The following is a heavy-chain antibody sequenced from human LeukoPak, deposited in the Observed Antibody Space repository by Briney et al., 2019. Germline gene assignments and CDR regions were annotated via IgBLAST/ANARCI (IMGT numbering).Heavy chain of an antibody. Sequence: ASVKVSCKTSGGTFSSYAISWVRQAPGQGLGWMGRIIPIFGTANYAQRFQGRVTITTDESTSTAYMELSSLRSEDTAVYYCARVLNSYSGYDLSFGFWGQGTLVTVSS. V-gene: IGHV1-69*05. CDR3: ARVLNSYSGYDLSFGF. CDR2: IIPIFGTA. D-gene: IGHD5-12*01. CDR1: GGTFSSYA. J-gene: IGHJ4*02.